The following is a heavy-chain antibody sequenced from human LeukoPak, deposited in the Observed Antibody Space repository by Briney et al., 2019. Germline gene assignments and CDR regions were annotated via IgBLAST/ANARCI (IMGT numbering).Heavy chain of an antibody. J-gene: IGHJ6*03. CDR3: ARNPKNDCGDYEYYYYYMDV. D-gene: IGHD4-17*01. CDR1: GFTFSDYY. V-gene: IGHV3-11*04. Sequence: GGSLRLSCAASGFTFSDYYMSWMRQAPGKGLEWVSYISSICSTLYYADTVKGRFTITRDNAKNSLYLQVNSLRAEDTAVYYCARNPKNDCGDYEYYYYYMDVWGKGTTVTVSS. CDR2: ISSICSTL.